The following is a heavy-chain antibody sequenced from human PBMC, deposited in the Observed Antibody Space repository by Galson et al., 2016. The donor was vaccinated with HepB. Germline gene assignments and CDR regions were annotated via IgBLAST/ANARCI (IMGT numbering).Heavy chain of an antibody. J-gene: IGHJ4*02. V-gene: IGHV4-4*02. D-gene: IGHD1-1*01. CDR2: IHRTGST. CDR1: GGSISNSDW. Sequence: SETLSLTCAVSGGSISNSDWWSWVRQPPGKGLEWIGEIHRTGSTNYNPSLKSRVTISVVKANEQISLNLYSVTAADAAVYYCARQQLSYTWGYWGQGTQVTVSS. CDR3: ARQQLSYTWGY.